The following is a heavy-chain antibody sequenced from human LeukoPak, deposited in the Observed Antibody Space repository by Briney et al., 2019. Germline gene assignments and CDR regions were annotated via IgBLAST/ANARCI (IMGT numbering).Heavy chain of an antibody. Sequence: PWGSLRLSCAASGFTFSSYWMSWVRQAPGKGLEWVANTKQDGTERYYVDSVKGRFTISRDNAKNSLYLQMNSLRAEDTAVYYCARYPASVMVRGVIIGVISGGYYFDYWGQGTLVTVSS. CDR3: ARYPASVMVRGVIIGVISGGYYFDY. J-gene: IGHJ4*02. CDR2: TKQDGTER. CDR1: GFTFSSYW. D-gene: IGHD3-10*01. V-gene: IGHV3-7*01.